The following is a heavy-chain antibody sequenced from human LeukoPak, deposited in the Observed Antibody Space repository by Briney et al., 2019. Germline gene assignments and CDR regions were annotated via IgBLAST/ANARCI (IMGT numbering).Heavy chain of an antibody. J-gene: IGHJ6*03. CDR3: ASVHSSSWYDYYYYYMDV. CDR1: GGSTSSSSYY. CDR2: IYYSGST. D-gene: IGHD6-13*01. Sequence: SETLSLTCTVSGGSTSSSSYYWGWIRQPPGKGLEWIGSIYYSGSTYYNPSLKSRVTISVGTSKNQFSLKLSSVTAADTAVYYCASVHSSSWYDYYYYYMDVWGKGTTVTVSS. V-gene: IGHV4-39*07.